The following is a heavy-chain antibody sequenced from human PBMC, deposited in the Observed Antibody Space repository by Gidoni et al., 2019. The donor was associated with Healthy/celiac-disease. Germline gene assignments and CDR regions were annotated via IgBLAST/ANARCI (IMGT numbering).Heavy chain of an antibody. CDR1: GGTFISYA. D-gene: IGHD6-13*01. J-gene: IGHJ4*02. CDR2: IIPILGIA. V-gene: IGHV1-69*04. CDR3: AREMQQLEKNLDY. Sequence: VQLVPSGAVVKTPGSSLSVSCKAPGGTFISYASSWVRQAPGQGLEWMGRIIPILGIANYAQKFQGRVTITADKSTSTAYMELSSLRSEDTAVYYCAREMQQLEKNLDYWGQGTLVTVSS.